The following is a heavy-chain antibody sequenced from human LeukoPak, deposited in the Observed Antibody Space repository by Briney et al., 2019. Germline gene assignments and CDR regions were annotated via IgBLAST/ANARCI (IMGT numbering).Heavy chain of an antibody. J-gene: IGHJ6*02. Sequence: ASVKVSCQASGYTFTGYYMHWVRQAPGPGLEWIGLINPNSGGTNYAQKFQGKVTITRDTSISTAYMGLSRLRTDDTALYYCATDYCSGGSCYSGNYYYSGMDVWGQGTTVTVSS. CDR3: ATDYCSGGSCYSGNYYYSGMDV. D-gene: IGHD2-15*01. CDR2: INPNSGGT. V-gene: IGHV1-2*02. CDR1: GYTFTGYY.